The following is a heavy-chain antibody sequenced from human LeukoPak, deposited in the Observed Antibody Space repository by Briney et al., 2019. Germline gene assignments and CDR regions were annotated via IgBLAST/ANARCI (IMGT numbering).Heavy chain of an antibody. CDR1: GFTFSSYG. CDR3: AKGNPDIVVVPAAVHQNWFDP. V-gene: IGHV3-30*18. CDR2: ISYDGSNK. J-gene: IGHJ5*02. D-gene: IGHD2-2*01. Sequence: GRSLRLSCAASGFTFSSYGMHWVRQAPGKGLEWVAVISYDGSNKYYADSVKGRFTISRDNSKNTLYLQMNSPRAEDTAVYYCAKGNPDIVVVPAAVHQNWFDPWGQGTLVTVSS.